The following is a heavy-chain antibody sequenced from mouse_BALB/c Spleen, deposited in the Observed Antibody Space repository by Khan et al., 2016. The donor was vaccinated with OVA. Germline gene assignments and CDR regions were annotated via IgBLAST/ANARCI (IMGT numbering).Heavy chain of an antibody. J-gene: IGHJ3*01. D-gene: IGHD1-2*01. CDR3: ARHRFTTPTAWFAY. Sequence: EVELVESGGDLVKPGGSLNLSCEASGFTFSSYGMSWLRQTLDKRLEWVATISNGGSYTYYPDSVKGRLTISRDNAKNTLYLQRSSLKSEDTAMYYCARHRFTTPTAWFAYWGQGTLVTVSA. V-gene: IGHV5-6*01. CDR2: ISNGGSYT. CDR1: GFTFSSYG.